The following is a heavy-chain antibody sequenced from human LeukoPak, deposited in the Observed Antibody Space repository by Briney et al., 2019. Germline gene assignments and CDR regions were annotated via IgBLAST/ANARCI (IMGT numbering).Heavy chain of an antibody. Sequence: GGSLRLSCAASGFTFSSYWMSWVRQAPGKGLEWVANIKQDGSEKYYVDSVKGRFTISRDNAKNSLYLQMNSLRAEDTAGYYCARFSDYDFWNGYYYPNWFDPWGQGTLVTVSS. CDR1: GFTFSSYW. CDR3: ARFSDYDFWNGYYYPNWFDP. D-gene: IGHD3-3*01. V-gene: IGHV3-7*01. CDR2: IKQDGSEK. J-gene: IGHJ5*02.